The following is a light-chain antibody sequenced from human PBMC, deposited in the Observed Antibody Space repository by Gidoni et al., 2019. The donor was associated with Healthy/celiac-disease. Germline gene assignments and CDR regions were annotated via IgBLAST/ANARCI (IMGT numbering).Light chain of an antibody. CDR3: QQYYSTPLT. CDR1: NKNY. Sequence: DIVMTQSPDSLAGSLGERATNNKNYLAWYQQKPGQPPKLLIYWASTRESGVPDRFSGSGSGTDFTLTISRLQAEDVAVYYCQQYYSTPLTFXGXTKVEIK. V-gene: IGKV4-1*01. CDR2: WAS. J-gene: IGKJ4*01.